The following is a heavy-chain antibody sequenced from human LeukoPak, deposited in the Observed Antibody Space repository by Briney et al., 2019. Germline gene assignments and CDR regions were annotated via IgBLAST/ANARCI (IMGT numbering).Heavy chain of an antibody. J-gene: IGHJ4*02. D-gene: IGHD2-2*02. CDR3: ARHTHGN. CDR1: GGSISSGSYY. Sequence: SETLSLTCTVSGGSISSGSYYWNWIRQPAGKGLEWIGRIYTSGSTNYNPSLKRRVTISVDTSKNHFSLKLSSVTATDTAVYYCARHTHGNWGQGTLVTVSS. CDR2: IYTSGST. V-gene: IGHV4-61*02.